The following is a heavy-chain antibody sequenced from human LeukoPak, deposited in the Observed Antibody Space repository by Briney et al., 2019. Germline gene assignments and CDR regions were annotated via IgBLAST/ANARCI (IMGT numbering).Heavy chain of an antibody. CDR2: IKQDGSEK. Sequence: PGGSLRLSCAASGFTFSSYWMSWVRQSPGRGLEGAANIKQDGSEKYYVDSVKGRFTISRDNAKNSLYLQMNSLRDEDTAVYYCARAGEYYVWGSYRPDYWGQGTLVTVSS. CDR3: ARAGEYYVWGSYRPDY. CDR1: GFTFSSYW. J-gene: IGHJ4*02. V-gene: IGHV3-7*01. D-gene: IGHD3-16*02.